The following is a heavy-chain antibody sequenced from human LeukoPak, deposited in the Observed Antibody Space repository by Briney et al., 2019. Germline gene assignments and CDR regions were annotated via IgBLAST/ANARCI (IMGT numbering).Heavy chain of an antibody. CDR2: IYYSGST. CDR1: GGSISIYY. V-gene: IGHV4-59*01. CDR3: AREAHSRHVGYGHYFDY. D-gene: IGHD5-12*01. Sequence: PSETLSLTCTVSGGSISIYYWSWLRQPPGKGLEWIGNIYYSGSTNYKPSLKGRVTISLNTSKNQFSLKLSSVTAADTAVYYCAREAHSRHVGYGHYFDYWGQGSLVTVSS. J-gene: IGHJ4*02.